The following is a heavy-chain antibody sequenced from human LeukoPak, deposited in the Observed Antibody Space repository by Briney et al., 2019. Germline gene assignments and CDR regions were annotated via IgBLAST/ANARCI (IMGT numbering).Heavy chain of an antibody. D-gene: IGHD5-18*01. V-gene: IGHV4-59*08. CDR1: GSSISNYY. CDR2: IYYSGNT. Sequence: PSETLSLACTVSGSSISNYYWNWIRQPPGKGLEWIGYIYYSGNTNYNPSLKSRVTVSVDTSKNQFSLKLSSVTAADTAVYYCARTGGGYSYGPYDYWGQGTLVTVSS. J-gene: IGHJ4*02. CDR3: ARTGGGYSYGPYDY.